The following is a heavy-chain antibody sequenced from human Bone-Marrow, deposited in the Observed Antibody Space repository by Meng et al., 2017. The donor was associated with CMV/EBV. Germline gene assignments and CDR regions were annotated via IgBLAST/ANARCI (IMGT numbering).Heavy chain of an antibody. Sequence: GESLKISCAASGFTFSSYGMHWVRQAPGKGLEWVAFIRYDGSNKYYADSVKGRFTISRDNSKNTLYLQMNNLRAEDTAVYYWSRERRYCCSTSCYRRPLIEAFDIWGQGTMVTVSS. CDR3: SRERRYCCSTSCYRRPLIEAFDI. J-gene: IGHJ3*02. CDR2: IRYDGSNK. V-gene: IGHV3-30*02. D-gene: IGHD2-2*01. CDR1: GFTFSSYG.